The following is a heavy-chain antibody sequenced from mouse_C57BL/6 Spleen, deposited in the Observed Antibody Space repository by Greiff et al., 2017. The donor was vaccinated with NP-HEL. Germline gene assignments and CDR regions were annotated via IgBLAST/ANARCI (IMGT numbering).Heavy chain of an antibody. Sequence: EVMLVESGAELVKPGASVKLSCTASGFNIKDYYMHWVKQRTEQGLEWIGRIDPEDGETKYDPKFQGKATITADTSSNTAYLQLSSLTSEDTAVDYCARRYYGSSYEFAYWGQGTLVTVSA. CDR3: ARRYYGSSYEFAY. CDR1: GFNIKDYY. D-gene: IGHD1-1*01. J-gene: IGHJ3*01. V-gene: IGHV14-2*01. CDR2: IDPEDGET.